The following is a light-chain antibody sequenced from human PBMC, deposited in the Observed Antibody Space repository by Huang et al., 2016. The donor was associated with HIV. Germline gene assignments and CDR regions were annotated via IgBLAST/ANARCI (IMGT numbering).Light chain of an antibody. CDR2: GAS. CDR3: QQLNSYPLT. J-gene: IGKJ4*01. Sequence: IQLTQFPSSLSASVGDRVTITCRASQDFSSYVTWYQQKPGKAPNLLIYGASTWQSGVPSRFSGSGSGTDFTLAISNLQPEDFAVYYCQQLNSYPLTFGGGTKVEMK. V-gene: IGKV1-9*01. CDR1: QDFSSY.